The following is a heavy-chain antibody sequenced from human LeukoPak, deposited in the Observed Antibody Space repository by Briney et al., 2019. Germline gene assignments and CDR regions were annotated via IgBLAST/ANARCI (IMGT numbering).Heavy chain of an antibody. Sequence: GGSVRLSCAASGFTFSTYGMHWVRQAPGKGLEWVAVIWYDGSNQYYADWVKGRFTISRDNSKNTLFLQMNSLRAEDTAVYYCARGGVCSSTSCYNDYWGQGTLVTVSS. CDR1: GFTFSTYG. CDR3: ARGGVCSSTSCYNDY. CDR2: IWYDGSNQ. D-gene: IGHD2-2*01. J-gene: IGHJ4*02. V-gene: IGHV3-33*01.